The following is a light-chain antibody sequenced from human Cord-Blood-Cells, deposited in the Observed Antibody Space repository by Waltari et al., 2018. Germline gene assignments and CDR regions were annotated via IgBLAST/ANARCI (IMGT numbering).Light chain of an antibody. V-gene: IGLV1-47*01. Sequence: QSVLTQPPSASGTPGQRVTISCSGSSSNIGSNYVYWYQQLPGTAPKLLIYRNNQRPSGVPDRFSGSKSGTSASLAISGLRSEDEADDYWAAWDDSLSVHWVFGGGTKLTVL. CDR2: RNN. CDR1: SSNIGSNY. J-gene: IGLJ3*02. CDR3: AAWDDSLSVHWV.